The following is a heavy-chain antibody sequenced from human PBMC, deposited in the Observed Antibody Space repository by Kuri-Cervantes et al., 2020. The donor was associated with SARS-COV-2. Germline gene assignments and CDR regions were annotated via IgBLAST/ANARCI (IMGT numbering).Heavy chain of an antibody. CDR2: IYHSGSI. V-gene: IGHV4-38-2*02. J-gene: IGHJ4*02. D-gene: IGHD3-10*01. Sequence: SGTLSLTCTVSGYSISSGYYWGWIRPPPGKVLEWIGSIYHSGSIYYNPSLKSRLTISIDTSKNQFSLKLSPVTAADTAVYYCALNTPSTRVTGGFDYWGQGTLVTVSS. CDR1: GYSISSGYY. CDR3: ALNTPSTRVTGGFDY.